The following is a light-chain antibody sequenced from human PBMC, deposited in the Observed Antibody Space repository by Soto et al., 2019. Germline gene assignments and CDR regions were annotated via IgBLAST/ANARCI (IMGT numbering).Light chain of an antibody. CDR3: SSYSTTTLL. CDR2: DVS. J-gene: IGLJ2*01. Sequence: QSALTQPASVSGSPGQSITISCTGTSSDIGSYNFVSWYQQHPGKAPKLMIYDVSNRPSGVSNRFSGSKSGNTASLTISGLQADDEADYYCSSYSTTTLLFGGGTQLTVL. V-gene: IGLV2-14*03. CDR1: SSDIGSYNF.